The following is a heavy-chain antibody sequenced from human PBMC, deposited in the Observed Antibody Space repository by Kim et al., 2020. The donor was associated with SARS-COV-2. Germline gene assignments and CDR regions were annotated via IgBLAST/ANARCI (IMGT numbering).Heavy chain of an antibody. D-gene: IGHD3-9*01. CDR3: ARGRTYYDILTGYYTEPLYYFDY. Sequence: SETLSLTCAVYGGSFSGYYWSWIRQPPGKGLEWIGEINHSGSTNYNPSLKSRVTISVDTSKNQFSLKLSSVTAADTAVYYCARGRTYYDILTGYYTEPLYYFDYWGQGTLVTVSS. CDR2: INHSGST. J-gene: IGHJ4*02. CDR1: GGSFSGYY. V-gene: IGHV4-34*01.